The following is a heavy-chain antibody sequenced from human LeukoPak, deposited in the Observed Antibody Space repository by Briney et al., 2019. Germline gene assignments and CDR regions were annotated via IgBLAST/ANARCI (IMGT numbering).Heavy chain of an antibody. Sequence: GGSLRLSCAASGFTFTKYAMSWVRQAAGKGLEWVSAIGGSGTKTFYAESVKGRFTISRDNSNNILFLQMDSLRAEDTAVYYCARAPQYCSGGSCYSGGYYYYYYMDVWGKGTTVTVSS. J-gene: IGHJ6*03. D-gene: IGHD2-15*01. CDR2: IGGSGTKT. V-gene: IGHV3-23*01. CDR3: ARAPQYCSGGSCYSGGYYYYYYMDV. CDR1: GFTFTKYA.